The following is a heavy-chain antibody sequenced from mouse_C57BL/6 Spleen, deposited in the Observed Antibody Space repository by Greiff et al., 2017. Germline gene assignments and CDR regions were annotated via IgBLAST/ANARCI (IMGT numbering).Heavy chain of an antibody. V-gene: IGHV8-8*01. D-gene: IGHD1-1*02. Sequence: QVTLKVSGPGILQPSQTLSLSCSFSGFSLSTFGMGVGWIRQPPGKGLEWLVHTWWDDDKYYNPARKSRLTISKDTSKNQVFLKIAHVDTADTATYYCARIEGDGDFDYWGQGTTLTVSS. CDR2: TWWDDDK. CDR1: GFSLSTFGMG. CDR3: ARIEGDGDFDY. J-gene: IGHJ2*01.